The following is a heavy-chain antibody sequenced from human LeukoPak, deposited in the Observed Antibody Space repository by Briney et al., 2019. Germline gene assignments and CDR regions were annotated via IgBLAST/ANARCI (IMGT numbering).Heavy chain of an antibody. CDR3: ARVQVYFDY. V-gene: IGHV4-4*07. CDR1: VSSISIYY. J-gene: IGHJ4*02. Sequence: TSETLSLTCTVSVSSISIYYWSWIRQPAGKGREWIGRIYTSGSTNYNPSLKSRVTMSVDTSKNQFSLKLSSVTAADTAVYSCARVQVYFDYWGQGTLVTVSS. CDR2: IYTSGST.